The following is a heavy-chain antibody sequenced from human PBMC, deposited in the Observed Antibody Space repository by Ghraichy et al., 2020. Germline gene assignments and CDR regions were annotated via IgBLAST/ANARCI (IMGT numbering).Heavy chain of an antibody. V-gene: IGHV5-51*01. D-gene: IGHD6-19*01. J-gene: IGHJ6*03. CDR3: ARHPIAVAGDYYYYYYMDV. CDR1: GYSFTSYW. Sequence: GESLNISCKGSGYSFTSYWIGWVRQMPGKGLEWMGIIYPGDSDTRYSPSFQGQVTISADKSISTAYLQWSSLKASDTAMYYCARHPIAVAGDYYYYYYMDVWGKGTTVTVSS. CDR2: IYPGDSDT.